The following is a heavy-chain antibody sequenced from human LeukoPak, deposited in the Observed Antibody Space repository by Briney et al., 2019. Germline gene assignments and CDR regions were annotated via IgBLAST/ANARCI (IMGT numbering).Heavy chain of an antibody. J-gene: IGHJ4*02. Sequence: GGSLRFSGAAPGFTFSSYAMSWVRQAPGKGLEWVSSISGGGGSRYYADSVKGRFTISRDNSQNTLYLQMNSLRAEDTAVYYCAKDLTAAAGYYFFDYWGQGTLVTVSS. CDR3: AKDLTAAAGYYFFDY. D-gene: IGHD6-13*01. V-gene: IGHV3-23*01. CDR2: ISGGGGSR. CDR1: GFTFSSYA.